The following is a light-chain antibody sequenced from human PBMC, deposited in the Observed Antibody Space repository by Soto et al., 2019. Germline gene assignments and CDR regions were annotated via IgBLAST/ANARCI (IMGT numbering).Light chain of an antibody. Sequence: DLQLTQSPSFLSASVGDRVTITCQASQDISNYLNWYQQKPGKAPKLLIYDASNLETGVPSRFSGSGSGTDFTFTISSLQPEDIATYYCQQYDNPPLTFGGGTKVDIK. CDR1: QDISNY. CDR2: DAS. CDR3: QQYDNPPLT. J-gene: IGKJ4*01. V-gene: IGKV1-33*01.